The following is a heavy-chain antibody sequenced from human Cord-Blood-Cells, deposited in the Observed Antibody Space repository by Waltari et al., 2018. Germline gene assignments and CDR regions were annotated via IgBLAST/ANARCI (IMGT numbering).Heavy chain of an antibody. CDR3: ATDCSGGSCYDAFDI. D-gene: IGHD2-15*01. J-gene: IGHJ3*02. CDR2: FAPEEGET. CDR1: GYTLTELS. V-gene: IGHV1-24*01. Sequence: QVQLVQSGAEVKKPGASVKVSCKVSGYTLTELSMHWVRQAPGKGLEWMGGFAPEEGETIYAQKFQGRVTMTEDTSTDTAYMELSSLRSEDTAVYYCATDCSGGSCYDAFDIWGQGTMVTVSS.